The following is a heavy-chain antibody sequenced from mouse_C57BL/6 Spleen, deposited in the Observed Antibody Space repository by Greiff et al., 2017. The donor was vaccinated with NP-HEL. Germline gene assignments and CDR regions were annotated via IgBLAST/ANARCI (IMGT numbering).Heavy chain of an antibody. D-gene: IGHD2-5*01. CDR2: IYPGDGDT. CDR3: ARFYYSNYEEDWYFDV. V-gene: IGHV1-82*01. J-gene: IGHJ1*03. CDR1: GYAFSSSW. Sequence: QVQLKESGPELVKPGASVKISCKASGYAFSSSWMNWVKQRPGKGLEWIGRIYPGDGDTNYNGKFKGKATLTADKSSSTAYMQLSSLTSEDSAVYFCARFYYSNYEEDWYFDVWGTGTTVTVSS.